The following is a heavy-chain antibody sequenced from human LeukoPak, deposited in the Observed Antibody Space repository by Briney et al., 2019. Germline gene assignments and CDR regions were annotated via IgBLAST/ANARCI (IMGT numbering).Heavy chain of an antibody. D-gene: IGHD6-19*01. CDR2: IYPGDSDT. CDR3: ARQNTAEQWLVQSWFDP. J-gene: IGHJ5*02. Sequence: GESLKISCKGSGYSFTSYWIGWVRQMPGKGLEWMGIIYPGDSDTRYSPSFQGQVTILADKSISTAYLQWSSLKASDTAMYYCARQNTAEQWLVQSWFDPWGQGTLVTVSS. V-gene: IGHV5-51*01. CDR1: GYSFTSYW.